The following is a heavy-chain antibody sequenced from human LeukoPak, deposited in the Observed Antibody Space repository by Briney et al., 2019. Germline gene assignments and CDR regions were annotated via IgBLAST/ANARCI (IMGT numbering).Heavy chain of an antibody. J-gene: IGHJ4*02. CDR2: ISAYNGNT. CDR1: GGTFSSYA. CDR3: ARVGAYSSSWYGDY. D-gene: IGHD6-13*01. Sequence: GASVKVSCKASGGTFSSYAISWVRQAPGQGLEWMGWISAYNGNTNYAQKLQGRVTMTTDTSTSTAYMELRSLRSDDTAVYYCARVGAYSSSWYGDYWGQGTLVTVSS. V-gene: IGHV1-18*01.